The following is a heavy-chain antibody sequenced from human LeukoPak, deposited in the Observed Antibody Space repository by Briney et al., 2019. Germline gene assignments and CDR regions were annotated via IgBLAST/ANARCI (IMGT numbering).Heavy chain of an antibody. CDR3: ARVWTSSSWLDY. CDR2: IYHSGST. V-gene: IGHV4-38-2*02. D-gene: IGHD6-13*01. J-gene: IGHJ4*02. Sequence: PSETLSLTCTVSGYSISSGYYWGWIRQPPGKGLEWIGSIYHSGSTYYNPSLKSRVTISVDTSKNQFSLKLSSVTAADTAVYYCARVWTSSSWLDYWGQGTLVTVSS. CDR1: GYSISSGYY.